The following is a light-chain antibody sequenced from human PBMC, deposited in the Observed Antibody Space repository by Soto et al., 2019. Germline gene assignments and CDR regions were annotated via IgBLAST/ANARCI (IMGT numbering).Light chain of an antibody. J-gene: IGLJ1*01. CDR2: DVS. CDR1: SSDVGAFNY. CDR3: QSYDNSLSVYV. V-gene: IGLV2-14*03. Sequence: QSVLTQPASVSGSPGQAITISCSGTSSDVGAFNYVSWYQQHPGKAPKLMIYDVSNRPSGVSNRFSGSKSGNTASPTISGLRAEDEADYYCQSYDNSLSVYVFGTGTKVTVL.